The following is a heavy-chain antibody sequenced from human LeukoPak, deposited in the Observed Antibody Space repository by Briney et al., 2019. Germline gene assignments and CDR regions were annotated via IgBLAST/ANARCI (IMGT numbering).Heavy chain of an antibody. V-gene: IGHV3-21*01. CDR3: ARLYDILTGAFDY. D-gene: IGHD3-9*01. Sequence: PGGSLRSSSAASGFTFTSYSMDWVRQAPGKGLEWVSSISSSSSYIYYADSVKGRFTISRDNAKNSLYLQMSSLRAEDTAIYYCARLYDILTGAFDYWGQGTLVTVSS. J-gene: IGHJ4*02. CDR1: GFTFTSYS. CDR2: ISSSSSYI.